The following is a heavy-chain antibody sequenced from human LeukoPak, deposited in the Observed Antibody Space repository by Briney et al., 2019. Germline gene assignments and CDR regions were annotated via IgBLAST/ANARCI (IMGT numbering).Heavy chain of an antibody. Sequence: GGSLRLSCAASGFTFSSYAMSWVRQAPGKGLEWVSAISGSGGSTYYADSVKGRFTISRDNSKNTLYLQMNSLRAEDTAVYYCAKDNPPRRITIFGVVTPGGMDVWGQGTTVTVSS. D-gene: IGHD3-3*01. J-gene: IGHJ6*02. CDR2: ISGSGGST. V-gene: IGHV3-23*01. CDR1: GFTFSSYA. CDR3: AKDNPPRRITIFGVVTPGGMDV.